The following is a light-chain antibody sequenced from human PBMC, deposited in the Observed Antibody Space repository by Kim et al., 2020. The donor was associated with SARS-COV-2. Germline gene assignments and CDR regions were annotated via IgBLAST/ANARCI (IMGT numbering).Light chain of an antibody. CDR1: QSITYY. CDR3: QQSYSTPRT. J-gene: IGKJ1*01. V-gene: IGKV1-39*01. Sequence: ASVGDRVTITCRASQSITYYLNWYQQKPGKAPKLLIYAASSLQRGVPSRFSGSGSGTDFTLTISSLQPEDFATYYCQQSYSTPRTFGQVTKVDIK. CDR2: AAS.